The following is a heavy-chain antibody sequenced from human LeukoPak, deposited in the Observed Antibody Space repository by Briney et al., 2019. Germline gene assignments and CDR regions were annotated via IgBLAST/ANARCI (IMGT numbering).Heavy chain of an antibody. V-gene: IGHV4-39*01. Sequence: SETLSLTCTVSGGSISSRSYYWGWIRRPPGKGLRWIGDIYHSGSTYYNPSLKSRVTISVDTSKNQFSLKLSSVTAADTAVYYCARSMDSSGWYDYWGQGTLVTVSS. D-gene: IGHD6-19*01. CDR3: ARSMDSSGWYDY. J-gene: IGHJ4*02. CDR1: GGSISSRSYY. CDR2: IYHSGST.